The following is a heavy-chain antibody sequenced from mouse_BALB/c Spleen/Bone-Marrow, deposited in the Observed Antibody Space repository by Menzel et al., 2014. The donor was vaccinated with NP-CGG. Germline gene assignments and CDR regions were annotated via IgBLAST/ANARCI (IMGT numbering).Heavy chain of an antibody. Sequence: QVHLQQPGAELMRPGASVKISCKATGYTFRNYWIEWVKQRPGHGLEWIGEILPGSYSINYNEKLKGKATFTADTSSNTAYMQLSSLTSEDSAVYYCARRGGYPWFAYWGQGTLVTVSA. V-gene: IGHV1-9*01. CDR1: GYTFRNYW. D-gene: IGHD2-2*01. J-gene: IGHJ3*01. CDR3: ARRGGYPWFAY. CDR2: ILPGSYSI.